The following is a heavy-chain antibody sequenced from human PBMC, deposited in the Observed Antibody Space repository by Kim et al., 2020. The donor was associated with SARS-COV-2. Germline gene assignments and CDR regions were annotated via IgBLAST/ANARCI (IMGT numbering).Heavy chain of an antibody. CDR1: GFTFSDYY. CDR3: ARDYYDSSGYYDY. V-gene: IGHV3-11*01. Sequence: GGSLRLSCAASGFTFSDYYMSWIRQAPGKGLEWVSYISSRGSTIYYADSVKGRFTISRDNAKNSLYLQMNSLRAEDTAVYYCARDYYDSSGYYDYWGQGTLVTVSS. D-gene: IGHD3-22*01. J-gene: IGHJ4*02. CDR2: ISSRGSTI.